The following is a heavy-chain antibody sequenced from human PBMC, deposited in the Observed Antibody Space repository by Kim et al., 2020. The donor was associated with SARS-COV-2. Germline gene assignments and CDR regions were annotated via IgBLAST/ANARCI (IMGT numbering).Heavy chain of an antibody. J-gene: IGHJ1*01. Sequence: GGSLRLSCAASGFTFRSYAMAWVRQVPGRGLEWVSAMSDIGSDTYYADSVKGRFTISRDNYKSTVYLHMSSLRAEDTAVYYCANSYCTTGSCFAGEFFPNWGQGTPVSVSS. V-gene: IGHV3-23*01. CDR3: ANSYCTTGSCFAGEFFPN. CDR2: MSDIGSDT. D-gene: IGHD2-2*01. CDR1: GFTFRSYA.